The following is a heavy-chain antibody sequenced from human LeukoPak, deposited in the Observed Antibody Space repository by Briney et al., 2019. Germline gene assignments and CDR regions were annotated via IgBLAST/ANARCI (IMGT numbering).Heavy chain of an antibody. J-gene: IGHJ4*02. CDR3: ARDHRRYYDSSGYYFDY. CDR2: IIPILGIA. D-gene: IGHD3-22*01. V-gene: IGHV1-69*04. CDR1: GGTFSSYA. Sequence: EASVKVSCKASGGTFSSYAISWVRQAPGQGLEWMGRIIPILGIANYAQKFQGRVTITADKSTSTAYMELSSLRSEDTAVYYCARDHRRYYDSSGYYFDYWGQGTLVTVSS.